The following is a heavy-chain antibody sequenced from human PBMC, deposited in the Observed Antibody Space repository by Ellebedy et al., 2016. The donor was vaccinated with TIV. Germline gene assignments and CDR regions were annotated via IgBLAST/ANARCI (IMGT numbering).Heavy chain of an antibody. Sequence: SETLSLXXTVSGGSISSDGYYWSWIRQHPGKGLEWIGYIYYSGSTYYNPSLKSRVTISVDTSKNQFSLKLSSVTAADTAVYYCARDRYQLRGGKMKTVEDAFDIWGQGTMVTVSS. J-gene: IGHJ3*02. D-gene: IGHD2-2*01. CDR1: GGSISSDGYY. CDR2: IYYSGST. CDR3: ARDRYQLRGGKMKTVEDAFDI. V-gene: IGHV4-31*03.